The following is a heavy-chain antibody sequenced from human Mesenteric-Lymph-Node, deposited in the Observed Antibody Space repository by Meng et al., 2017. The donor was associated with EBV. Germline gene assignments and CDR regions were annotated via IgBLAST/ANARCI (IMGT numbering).Heavy chain of an antibody. V-gene: IGHV4-34*01. D-gene: IGHD3-3*02. J-gene: IGHJ4*02. CDR1: GGSLNCYH. CDR3: ARGAIFGIVITYFDY. CDR2: ISQSGAT. Sequence: VTLQQWCPGLFDPTDTLSPTGEASGGSLNCYHWSRIRQPPGKGLESIGQISQSGATTYNPSLKSRVTISVDKSRNQFSLKMASVTAADTAVYYCARGAIFGIVITYFDYWSQGTLVTVSS.